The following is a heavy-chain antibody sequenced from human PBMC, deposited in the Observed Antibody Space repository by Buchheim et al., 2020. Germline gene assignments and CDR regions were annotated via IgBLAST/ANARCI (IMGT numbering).Heavy chain of an antibody. CDR1: GFTFSNYG. D-gene: IGHD4-23*01. V-gene: IGHV3-33*06. J-gene: IGHJ4*02. Sequence: QVQLVESGGGVVQPGRSLRLSCAASGFTFSNYGMHWVRQAPGKWLEWVAVIWYDGSNKYYTDSVKGRFTISRDNSRNTLYLQMNSLRAEDTALYYCAKSEDYGGNCLDYWGQGTL. CDR3: AKSEDYGGNCLDY. CDR2: IWYDGSNK.